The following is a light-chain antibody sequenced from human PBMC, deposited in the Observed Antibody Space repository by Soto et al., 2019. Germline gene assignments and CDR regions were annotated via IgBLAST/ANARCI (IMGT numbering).Light chain of an antibody. CDR2: RAS. Sequence: DIQMTQSPSTLSASVGDRVTITCRASQSINSWLACYQQEPGKAPKLLIYRASTLQSGVPARFSGSGSGTAYQPPISSLRPDDLGAYYGQHYIRYPPWTFGQGTKVEIK. CDR3: QHYIRYPPWT. J-gene: IGKJ1*01. CDR1: QSINSW. V-gene: IGKV1-5*03.